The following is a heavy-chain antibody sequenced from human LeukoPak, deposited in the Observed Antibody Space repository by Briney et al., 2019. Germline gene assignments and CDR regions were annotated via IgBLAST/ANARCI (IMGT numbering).Heavy chain of an antibody. D-gene: IGHD5-18*01. CDR2: IIPIFGTA. V-gene: IGHV1-69*13. Sequence: ASVKVSCKASGGTFSSYAISWVRQAPGQGLEWMGGIIPIFGTANYAQKFQGRVTITADESTSTAYMELSSLRSEDTAVYYCARSKEGSYGTRGGYYFDYWGQGNLVTVSS. J-gene: IGHJ4*02. CDR1: GGTFSSYA. CDR3: ARSKEGSYGTRGGYYFDY.